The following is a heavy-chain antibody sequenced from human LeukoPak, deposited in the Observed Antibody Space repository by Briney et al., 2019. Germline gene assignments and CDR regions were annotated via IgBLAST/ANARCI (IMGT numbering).Heavy chain of an antibody. J-gene: IGHJ4*02. CDR3: ARDYYYDSSGYYTTGFDY. V-gene: IGHV3-30*04. Sequence: GGSLRLSCAASGITFSSYAMHWVRQAPGKGLEWVAVISYDGSNKYYADSVKGRFTISRDNSKNTLYLQMNSLRAEDTAVYYCARDYYYDSSGYYTTGFDYWGQGTLVTVSS. CDR2: ISYDGSNK. CDR1: GITFSSYA. D-gene: IGHD3-22*01.